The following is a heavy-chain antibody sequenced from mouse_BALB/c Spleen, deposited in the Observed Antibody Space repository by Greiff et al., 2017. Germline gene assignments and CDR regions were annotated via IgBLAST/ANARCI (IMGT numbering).Heavy chain of an antibody. V-gene: IGHV1S29*02. Sequence: EVKLQESGPELVKPGASVKISCKASGYTFTDYNMHWVKQSHGKSLEWIGYIYPYNGGTGYNQKFKSKATLTVDNSSSTAYMELRSLTSEDSAVYYCALLYYFDYWGQGTTLTVSS. J-gene: IGHJ2*01. CDR3: ALLYYFDY. CDR1: GYTFTDYN. CDR2: IYPYNGGT. D-gene: IGHD2-1*01.